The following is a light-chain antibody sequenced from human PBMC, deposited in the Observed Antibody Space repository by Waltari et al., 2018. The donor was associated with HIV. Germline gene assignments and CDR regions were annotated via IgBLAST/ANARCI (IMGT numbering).Light chain of an antibody. CDR2: WAS. CDR1: QSVFHSTNNKNY. Sequence: VITQSPDSLAATLGVWATLTCKSRQSVFHSTNNKNYITWYQQQPGQPPERLLYWASTRAAAVPDRFSGSGSGTDFSLAISGVQAEDVAVYDCQKYDNAPRTFGQETNVEI. CDR3: QKYDNAPRT. V-gene: IGKV4-1*01. J-gene: IGKJ1*01.